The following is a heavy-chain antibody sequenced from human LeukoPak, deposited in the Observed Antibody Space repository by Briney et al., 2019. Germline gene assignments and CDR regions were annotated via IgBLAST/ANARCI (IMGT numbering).Heavy chain of an antibody. D-gene: IGHD6-13*01. CDR3: ARVYYSSSYDYWYFDL. Sequence: PSETLSLTCTVSGYSISSGYYWGWIRQPPGKGLEWIGSIYHSGSTYYNPSLKSRVTISVDTSKNQFSLKLNSVTAADTAVYYCARVYYSSSYDYWYFDLWGRGTLVTVSS. CDR1: GYSISSGYY. CDR2: IYHSGST. J-gene: IGHJ2*01. V-gene: IGHV4-38-2*02.